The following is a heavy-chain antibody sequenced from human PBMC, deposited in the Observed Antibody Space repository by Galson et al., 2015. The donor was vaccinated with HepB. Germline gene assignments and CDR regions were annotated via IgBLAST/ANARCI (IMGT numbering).Heavy chain of an antibody. J-gene: IGHJ4*02. V-gene: IGHV3-21*01. Sequence: SLRLSCAASGFTFSSYSMNWVRQAPGKGLEWVSSISSSSSYIYYADSVKGRFTISRDNAKNSLYLQMNNLRAEDTAVYYCARLTRGYYDILTGFPDGDYWGQGTLVTVSS. CDR3: ARLTRGYYDILTGFPDGDY. CDR2: ISSSSSYI. D-gene: IGHD3-9*01. CDR1: GFTFSSYS.